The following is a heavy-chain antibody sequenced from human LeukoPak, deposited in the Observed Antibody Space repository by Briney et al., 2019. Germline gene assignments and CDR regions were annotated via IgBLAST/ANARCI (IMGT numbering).Heavy chain of an antibody. CDR1: GGSIGSGNYY. V-gene: IGHV4-31*02. J-gene: IGHJ4*02. CDR3: ARVVPSCYDGSGYYCDY. Sequence: SQTLSLTCAVSGGSIGSGNYYWSWIRQHPGQGLEWIGYIYHSGSAYYNPPLKSRLTMSVDQSKNQFSLKLMSVTAADTAVYYCARVVPSCYDGSGYYCDYWGQGARVTVSS. CDR2: IYHSGSA. D-gene: IGHD3-22*01.